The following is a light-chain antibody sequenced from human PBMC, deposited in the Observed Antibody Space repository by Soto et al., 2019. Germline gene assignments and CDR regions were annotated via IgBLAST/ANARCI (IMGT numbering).Light chain of an antibody. Sequence: EIWLTQSPGTLSLSPGERATLSCRASQSVSGSYLAWFQHKPGQAPRLLIYGASSRATGIPDRFSGSGSGTDFTLTSSRLEPEDVAVYCCQQYGSSPQTFGQGTKVEIK. J-gene: IGKJ1*01. CDR3: QQYGSSPQT. CDR2: GAS. CDR1: QSVSGSY. V-gene: IGKV3-20*01.